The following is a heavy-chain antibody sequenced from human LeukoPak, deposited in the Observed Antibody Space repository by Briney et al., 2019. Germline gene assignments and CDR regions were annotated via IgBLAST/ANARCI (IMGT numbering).Heavy chain of an antibody. J-gene: IGHJ3*02. Sequence: ASVKVSCKASGYTFTGYYIHWVRQAPGQGLEWMGRINPNNGGTNYAQKFQGKVTMTRDMSMSTAYMELSRLRSVDTAVYYCAGEDNSSGYRPFDIWGQGTMVTVPS. CDR1: GYTFTGYY. CDR2: INPNNGGT. V-gene: IGHV1-2*06. D-gene: IGHD3-22*01. CDR3: AGEDNSSGYRPFDI.